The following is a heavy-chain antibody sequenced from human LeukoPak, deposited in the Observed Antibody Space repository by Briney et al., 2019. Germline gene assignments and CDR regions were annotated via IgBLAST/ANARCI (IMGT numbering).Heavy chain of an antibody. CDR2: IYYSGST. CDR3: ARGERIFWGELRFDY. CDR1: GGSISSGDYY. D-gene: IGHD3-16*01. Sequence: SETLSLTCTVSGGSISSGDYYWSWIRQPPGRGLEWIGYIYYSGSTYYNPPLKTRVTISVDTSKNQFSLKLSSVPAAAAAVYYCARGERIFWGELRFDYWGQGTLVTVSS. V-gene: IGHV4-30-4*01. J-gene: IGHJ4*02.